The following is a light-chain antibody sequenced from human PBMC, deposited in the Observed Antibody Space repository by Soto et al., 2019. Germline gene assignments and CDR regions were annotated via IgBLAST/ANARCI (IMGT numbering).Light chain of an antibody. Sequence: EIVMTQSPATLSVSPGESATLSCRASQSVNSNLAWYQQKPGQAPRLLIYGASTRATGRPARFSGRGSGTEFTLAISSLQSEDFPVYYCQQYNNWPPLAFGGGTKVEIK. CDR1: QSVNSN. J-gene: IGKJ4*01. V-gene: IGKV3-15*01. CDR3: QQYNNWPPLA. CDR2: GAS.